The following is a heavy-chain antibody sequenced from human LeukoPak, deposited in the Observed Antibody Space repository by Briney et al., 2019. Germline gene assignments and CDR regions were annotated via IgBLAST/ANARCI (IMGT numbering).Heavy chain of an antibody. CDR1: GYTVTSYA. D-gene: IGHD4-17*01. V-gene: IGHV1-18*01. J-gene: IGHJ4*02. CDR2: IRPDNGNT. Sequence: ASVKVSCKASGYTVTSYAINWVRQAPGQGLEWMGWIRPDNGNTNYAQNLQGRVTMTTDTPTSTAYMELRSLRSDDTAVYYCATEYGDYVYWGQGTLVTVSS. CDR3: ATEYGDYVY.